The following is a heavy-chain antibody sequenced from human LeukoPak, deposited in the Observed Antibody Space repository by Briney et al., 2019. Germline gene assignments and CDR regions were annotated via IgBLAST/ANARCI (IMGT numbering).Heavy chain of an antibody. CDR3: ANKPAGFDP. J-gene: IGHJ5*02. Sequence: PGGSLRLSCAASGFTFSSYAMSWVRQAPGKGLEWVSAISGSAGSTYYADAVKGRFTISRDTSKNTLYLQMNSLRADDTAVYYCANKPAGFDPWGQGTLVTVSS. D-gene: IGHD1-14*01. CDR2: ISGSAGST. V-gene: IGHV3-23*01. CDR1: GFTFSSYA.